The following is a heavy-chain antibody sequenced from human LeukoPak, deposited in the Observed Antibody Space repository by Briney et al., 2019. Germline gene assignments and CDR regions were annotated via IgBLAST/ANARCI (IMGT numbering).Heavy chain of an antibody. CDR3: ARHPGMRFSGSYVDY. D-gene: IGHD1-26*01. Sequence: SQTLSLTCTVSGGSISSGSYYWSWIRQPAGKGLEWIGRIYTSGSTNYSPSLKSRVTISVDTSKNQFSLKLSSVTAADTAVYYCARHPGMRFSGSYVDYWGQGTLVTVSS. CDR2: IYTSGST. V-gene: IGHV4-61*02. J-gene: IGHJ4*02. CDR1: GGSISSGSYY.